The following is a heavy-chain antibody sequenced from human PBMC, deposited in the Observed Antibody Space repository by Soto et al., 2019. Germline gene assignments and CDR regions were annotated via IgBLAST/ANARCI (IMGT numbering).Heavy chain of an antibody. J-gene: IGHJ5*02. CDR2: INHGGST. CDR1: GESFIGYY. V-gene: IGHV4-34*01. Sequence: QVHLQQWGAGLLKPSETLSLTCAVYGESFIGYYWTWIRQSPGKGLEWIGEINHGGSTNYNPSLKSRVTISIDTSKNQFSLKLSSVTAADTSVYYCARTDIVTTNGFDPWGQGTRVTVSS. CDR3: ARTDIVTTNGFDP. D-gene: IGHD5-12*01.